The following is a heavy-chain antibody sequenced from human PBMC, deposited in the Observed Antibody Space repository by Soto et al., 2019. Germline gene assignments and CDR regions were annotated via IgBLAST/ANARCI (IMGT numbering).Heavy chain of an antibody. CDR2: ISYDGSNK. V-gene: IGHV3-30-3*01. CDR3: ARAGCDGGSCYTLVGLRYGMDV. CDR1: GFTFSSYA. Sequence: QVQLVESGGGVVQPGRSLRLSCAASGFTFSSYAMHWVRQAPGKGLEWVAVISYDGSNKYHADSVKGRFTISRATSKNTLYLHMNSLRAEDTAVYSCARAGCDGGSCYTLVGLRYGMDVWGQGATVTVSS. J-gene: IGHJ6*02. D-gene: IGHD2-15*01.